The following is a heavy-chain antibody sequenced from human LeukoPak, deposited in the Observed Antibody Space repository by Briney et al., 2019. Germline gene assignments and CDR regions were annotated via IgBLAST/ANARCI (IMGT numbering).Heavy chain of an antibody. CDR1: GYTFTSYY. V-gene: IGHV1-46*01. Sequence: ASVKVSCKASGYTFTSYYMHWVRQAPGQGLEWMGIINPSGGSTSYAQKFQGRVTITADESTSTAYMELSSLRSEDTAVYYCARGAMGSYYGSGSYRHWGQGTLVTVSS. D-gene: IGHD3-10*01. CDR2: INPSGGST. CDR3: ARGAMGSYYGSGSYRH. J-gene: IGHJ4*02.